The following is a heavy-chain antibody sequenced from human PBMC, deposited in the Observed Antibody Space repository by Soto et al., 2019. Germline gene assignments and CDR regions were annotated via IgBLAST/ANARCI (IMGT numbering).Heavy chain of an antibody. V-gene: IGHV3-53*04. D-gene: IGHD3-10*01. CDR2: IYSGGST. J-gene: IGHJ5*02. Sequence: GGSLRLSCAASGFTVSSNYMSWVRQAPGKGLEWVSVIYSGGSTYYADSVKGRFTISRHNSKNTLYLQMNSLRAEDTAVYYCARARGRLGFGESIWALGWFDPWGQGTLVTVSS. CDR1: GFTVSSNY. CDR3: ARARGRLGFGESIWALGWFDP.